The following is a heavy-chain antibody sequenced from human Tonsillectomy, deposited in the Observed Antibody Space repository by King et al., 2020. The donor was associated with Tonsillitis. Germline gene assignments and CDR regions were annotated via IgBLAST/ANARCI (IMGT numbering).Heavy chain of an antibody. D-gene: IGHD3-3*01. V-gene: IGHV3-9*01. J-gene: IGHJ4*02. CDR3: AKDFTPFWSGDHFDN. CDR1: GFTFDDYA. CDR2: ISWNSGDI. Sequence: EVQLVESGGGLVQPGRSLRLSCAASGFTFDDYAMHWVRQAPGKGLEWVSGISWNSGDIGYADSVKGRFTISRDNAKNSLYLQMNSLTTEDTALYYCAKDFTPFWSGDHFDNWGQGTLVTVSS.